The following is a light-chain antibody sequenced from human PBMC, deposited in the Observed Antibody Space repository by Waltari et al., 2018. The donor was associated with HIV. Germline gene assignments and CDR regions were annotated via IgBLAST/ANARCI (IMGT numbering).Light chain of an antibody. V-gene: IGLV1-40*01. CDR3: QSYDSGLSAYV. CDR2: GNT. Sequence: QSVLTQPPSVSGAPGQRVTISCTGSSSNIGAGYDVNWFQQLPGTAPKLLIYGNTNRPSGVPDRFSGSKSGTSASLAITGLQAEDEADYYCQSYDSGLSAYVFGTGTKVTVL. J-gene: IGLJ1*01. CDR1: SSNIGAGYD.